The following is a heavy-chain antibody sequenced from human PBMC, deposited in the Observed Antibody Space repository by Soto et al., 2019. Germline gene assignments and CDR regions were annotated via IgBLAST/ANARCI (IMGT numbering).Heavy chain of an antibody. Sequence: GASVKVSCKASGYTFIDYYMHWVRQARGQGFEWMGRISPRSGGTNYAQKFQGRVTMTWDTSLNTAYMELSSLISEDTAVYYCARPPGYISDWYYFDLWGQGTLVTVSS. V-gene: IGHV1-2*02. CDR2: ISPRSGGT. CDR1: GYTFIDYY. D-gene: IGHD3-9*01. CDR3: ARPPGYISDWYYFDL. J-gene: IGHJ4*02.